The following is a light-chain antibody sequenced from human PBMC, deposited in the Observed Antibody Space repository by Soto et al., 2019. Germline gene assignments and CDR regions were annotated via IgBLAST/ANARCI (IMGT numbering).Light chain of an antibody. V-gene: IGKV1-17*01. CDR1: QGIRND. CDR2: AAS. Sequence: AFVKDSGSITCRASQGIRNDLGWYQQKPGKAPKVLIFAASSLQSGVPSRFIGSGSGTDISFACGRVKPDDPVTYYMRLHNSFSPTFPRGTKVDIK. CDR3: RLHNSFSPT. J-gene: IGKJ1*01.